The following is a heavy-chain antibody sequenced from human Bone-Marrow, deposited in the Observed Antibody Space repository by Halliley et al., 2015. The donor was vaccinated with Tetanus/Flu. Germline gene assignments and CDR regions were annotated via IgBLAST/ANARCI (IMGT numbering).Heavy chain of an antibody. CDR3: ARGLIMDV. V-gene: IGHV4-39*01. CDR1: GGSLSSGTYD. Sequence: TLSLTCTISGGSLSSGTYDWGWIRQPPGKGLEWIGTFYYSGSTYYNPSLRSRVTIFVDTSKNQLSLKLSSVTAADRAVYYCARGLIMDVWGQGTTVTVSS. CDR2: FYYSGST. J-gene: IGHJ6*02.